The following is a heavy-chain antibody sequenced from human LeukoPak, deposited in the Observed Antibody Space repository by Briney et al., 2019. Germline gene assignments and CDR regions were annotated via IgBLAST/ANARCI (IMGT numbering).Heavy chain of an antibody. CDR1: GFTFSSYA. J-gene: IGHJ5*02. Sequence: GGSLRLSCAASGFTFSSYAMHWVRQAPGKGLEWVAVISYDGSNKYYADSVKGRFTISRDNSKNTQYLQMNSLRAEDTAVYYCAREFSGFDPWGQGTLVTVSS. CDR2: ISYDGSNK. V-gene: IGHV3-30-3*01. CDR3: AREFSGFDP.